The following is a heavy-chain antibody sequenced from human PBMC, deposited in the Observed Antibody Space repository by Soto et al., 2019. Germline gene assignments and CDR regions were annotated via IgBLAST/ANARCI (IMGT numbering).Heavy chain of an antibody. CDR2: INSDGSST. CDR3: VRTSLVVAAATREDY. Sequence: EVQLVESGGGLVQPGGSVRLSCAASGFTFSSYWMHWVRQAPGKGLVWVSRINSDGSSTSYADSVKGRFTISRDNAKNTLYLQMNRLRAEDTAVYYCVRTSLVVAAATREDYWGQGTLVTVSS. D-gene: IGHD2-15*01. J-gene: IGHJ4*02. V-gene: IGHV3-74*01. CDR1: GFTFSSYW.